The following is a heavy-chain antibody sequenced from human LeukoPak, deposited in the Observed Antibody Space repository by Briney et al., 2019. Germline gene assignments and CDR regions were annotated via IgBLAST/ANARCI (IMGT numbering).Heavy chain of an antibody. CDR3: ARDGILFGVVSYYYYGMDV. V-gene: IGHV1-46*01. J-gene: IGHJ6*02. CDR2: INPSGGRT. Sequence: ASVKVSCKASGYTFTSYYMHWVRQAPGQGLEWMGIINPSGGRTSYAQKFQGRVTMTRDTSTSTVYMELSSLRSEDTAVYYCARDGILFGVVSYYYYGMDVWGQGTTVTVSS. D-gene: IGHD3-3*01. CDR1: GYTFTSYY.